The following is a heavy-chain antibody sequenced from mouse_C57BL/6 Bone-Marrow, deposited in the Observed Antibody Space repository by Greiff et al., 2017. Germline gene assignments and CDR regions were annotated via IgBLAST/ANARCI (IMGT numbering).Heavy chain of an antibody. D-gene: IGHD2-12*01. J-gene: IGHJ4*01. CDR2: ISSGSSTI. Sequence: EVHLVESGGGLVKPGGSLKLSCAASGFTFSDYGMHWVRQAPEKGLEWVAYISSGSSTIYYADTVKGPFTISRDNAKNTLFLQMTSLRSEDTAMXYCARYDWYYAMDYWGQGTSVTVSS. V-gene: IGHV5-17*01. CDR3: ARYDWYYAMDY. CDR1: GFTFSDYG.